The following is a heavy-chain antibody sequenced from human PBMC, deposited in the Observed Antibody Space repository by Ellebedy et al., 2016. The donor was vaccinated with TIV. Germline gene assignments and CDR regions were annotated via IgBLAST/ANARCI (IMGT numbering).Heavy chain of an antibody. V-gene: IGHV3-74*01. CDR3: ARHNSRRGFDP. J-gene: IGHJ5*02. CDR2: INSDGSST. Sequence: GGSLRLSXAASGFTFSSYWMHWVRQAPGKGLVWVSRINSDGSSTSYADSVKGRFTISRDNAKNSLYLQMNSLRDEDTAVYYCARHNSRRGFDPWGQGTLVTVSS. CDR1: GFTFSSYW. D-gene: IGHD1-20*01.